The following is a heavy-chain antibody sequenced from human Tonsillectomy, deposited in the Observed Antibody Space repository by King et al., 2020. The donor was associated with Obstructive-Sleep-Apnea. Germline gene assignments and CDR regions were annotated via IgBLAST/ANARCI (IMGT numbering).Heavy chain of an antibody. V-gene: IGHV4-61*01. D-gene: IGHD1-1*01. Sequence: QLQESGPGLVKPSETLSLTCTVSGGSVSSGSYYWSWIRQPPGKGLEWIGYIYYSGSTNYNPSLKIRVTISVDTSKNQFSLKLSSVTAADTAVYYCARVSPEVPFDYWGQGTLVTVSS. J-gene: IGHJ4*02. CDR3: ARVSPEVPFDY. CDR1: GGSVSSGSYY. CDR2: IYYSGST.